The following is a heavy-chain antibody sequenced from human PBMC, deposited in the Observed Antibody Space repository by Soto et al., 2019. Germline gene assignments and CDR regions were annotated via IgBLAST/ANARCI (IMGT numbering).Heavy chain of an antibody. CDR2: INHSGST. CDR3: AKDIRQAGSCLDY. D-gene: IGHD2-15*01. V-gene: IGHV4-34*01. Sequence: SETLSLTCAVYGGSFSGYYWSWIRQPPGKGLEWIGEINHSGSTNYNPSLKSRVTISVDTSKNQFSLKLSSVTAADTAAYYCAKDIRQAGSCLDYWGQGTLVTVSS. J-gene: IGHJ4*02. CDR1: GGSFSGYY.